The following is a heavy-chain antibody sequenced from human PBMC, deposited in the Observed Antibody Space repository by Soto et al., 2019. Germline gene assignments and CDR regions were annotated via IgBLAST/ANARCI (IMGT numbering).Heavy chain of an antibody. J-gene: IGHJ4*02. V-gene: IGHV4-30-2*01. Sequence: QLQLQESGSGLVKPSQTLSLTCAVSGGSISSGGSFWSWIRQPPGKGLEWIGYIYHSGSTYYNPCLKSRVTISVDRSKNQFSLKLSSVTAADTAVYYCAGGIAARPLGYWGQGTLVTVSS. D-gene: IGHD6-6*01. CDR3: AGGIAARPLGY. CDR2: IYHSGST. CDR1: GGSISSGGSF.